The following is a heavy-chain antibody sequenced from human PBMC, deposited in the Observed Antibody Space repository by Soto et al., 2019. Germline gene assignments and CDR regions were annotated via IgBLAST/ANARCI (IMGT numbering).Heavy chain of an antibody. Sequence: ASVKVSCKASGYTFTGYYMHWVRQAPGQGLEWMGWINPNSGGTNYAQKFQGWVTMTRDTSISTAYMELSRLRSDDTAVYYCARGFSSSLVGYYYYGMDVWGQGTTVTVSS. CDR2: INPNSGGT. D-gene: IGHD6-6*01. CDR1: GYTFTGYY. J-gene: IGHJ6*02. V-gene: IGHV1-2*04. CDR3: ARGFSSSLVGYYYYGMDV.